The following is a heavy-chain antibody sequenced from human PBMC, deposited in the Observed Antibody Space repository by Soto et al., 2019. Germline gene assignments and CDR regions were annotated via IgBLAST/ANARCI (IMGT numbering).Heavy chain of an antibody. CDR1: GGTFSSYA. J-gene: IGHJ6*02. CDR3: ARDPRSAAAGPYYYYGMDV. CDR2: IIPIFGTA. D-gene: IGHD6-13*01. V-gene: IGHV1-69*13. Sequence: SVKVSCKASGGTFSSYAISWVRQAPGQWLDWMGGIIPIFGTANYAQKFQGRVTITADESTSTAYMELSSLRSEDTAVYYCARDPRSAAAGPYYYYGMDVWGQGTTVTVSS.